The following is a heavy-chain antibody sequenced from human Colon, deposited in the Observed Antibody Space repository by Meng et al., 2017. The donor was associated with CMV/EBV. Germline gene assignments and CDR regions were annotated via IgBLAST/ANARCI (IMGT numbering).Heavy chain of an antibody. V-gene: IGHV1-2*02. J-gene: IGHJ4*02. CDR1: GYTFIDYY. CDR2: INPKNGAT. D-gene: IGHD3-3*01. CDR3: ARGFDFWRGSDFDY. Sequence: ASVKVSCKAAGYTFIDYYMHWVRQAPGQGLEWMGWINPKNGATNYDQKFQDGVTVTRDTSITTVYIELNRLRLDDTAVYFCARGFDFWRGSDFDYWGQGTSVTVSS.